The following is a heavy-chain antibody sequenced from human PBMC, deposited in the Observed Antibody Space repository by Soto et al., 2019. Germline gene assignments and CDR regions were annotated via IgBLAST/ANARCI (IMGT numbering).Heavy chain of an antibody. V-gene: IGHV3-74*01. Sequence: GGSLRLSCVASGFTFSSYWMHWVRQAPGKGLVWVSRINSDGSSTSYADSVKGRFTISRDNAKNTLYLQMNSLRAEDTAVYYCARAAAGTEYFQHWGQGTLVTVSS. CDR2: INSDGSST. J-gene: IGHJ1*01. CDR1: GFTFSSYW. CDR3: ARAAAGTEYFQH. D-gene: IGHD6-13*01.